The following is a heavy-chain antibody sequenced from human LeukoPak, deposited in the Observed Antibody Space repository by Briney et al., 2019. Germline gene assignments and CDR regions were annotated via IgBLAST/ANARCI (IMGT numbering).Heavy chain of an antibody. Sequence: PGRSLRLSCAASGFTFSSYAMHWVRQAPGKGLEWVAVISYDGSNKYYADSVKGRFTISRDNSKNTLYLQMNSLRAEDTAVYYCARDRRPYNWFDPWGQGTLVTVSS. V-gene: IGHV3-30-3*01. J-gene: IGHJ5*02. CDR2: ISYDGSNK. CDR3: ARDRRPYNWFDP. CDR1: GFTFSSYA. D-gene: IGHD6-25*01.